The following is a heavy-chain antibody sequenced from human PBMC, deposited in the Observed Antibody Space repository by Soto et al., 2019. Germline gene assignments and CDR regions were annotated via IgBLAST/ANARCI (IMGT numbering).Heavy chain of an antibody. CDR2: TYYRSNWYN. Sequence: PSQTLSLTFAISGDSVSSNSAAWNWIRQSPSRGLEWLGRTYYRSNWYNDYAVSVKSRITINPDTSKNQFSLQLKSVTPEETAVYNCARVAFWSGCHYYYYGMDVWGQGTTVTVSS. CDR1: GDSVSSNSAA. D-gene: IGHD3-3*01. V-gene: IGHV6-1*01. CDR3: ARVAFWSGCHYYYYGMDV. J-gene: IGHJ6*02.